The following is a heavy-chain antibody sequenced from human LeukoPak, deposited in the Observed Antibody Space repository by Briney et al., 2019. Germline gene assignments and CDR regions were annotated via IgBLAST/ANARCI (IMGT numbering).Heavy chain of an antibody. CDR2: TYYRSKWYN. D-gene: IGHD1-1*01. CDR1: GDSVSSNSAA. Sequence: SQTLSLTCAISGDSVSSNSAAWNWIRQSPSRGLEWLGRTYYRSKWYNDYAVSVKSRITINPDTSKNQFSLQLNSVTPEDTAVYYCARDRGGRWYNWNDGGAFDIWGQGTMVTVPS. J-gene: IGHJ3*02. CDR3: ARDRGGRWYNWNDGGAFDI. V-gene: IGHV6-1*01.